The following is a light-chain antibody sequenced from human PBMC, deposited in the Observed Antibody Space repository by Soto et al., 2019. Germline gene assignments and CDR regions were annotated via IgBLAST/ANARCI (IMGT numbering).Light chain of an antibody. CDR2: DAS. Sequence: EIVLTQSPATLSLSPGERATLSCRASQSVSSYLAWYQQKPGQAPRLLIYDASNRATGIPARFSGSGSGTYFTLTIIILEPEDFAVYYCQQRSNWPLTFGGGTKVEIK. CDR1: QSVSSY. CDR3: QQRSNWPLT. V-gene: IGKV3-11*01. J-gene: IGKJ4*01.